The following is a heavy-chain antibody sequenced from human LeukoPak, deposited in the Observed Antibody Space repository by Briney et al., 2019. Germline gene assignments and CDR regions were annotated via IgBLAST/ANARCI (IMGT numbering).Heavy chain of an antibody. CDR3: AREDCSGGSCYSD. CDR1: GGSISSGGYY. V-gene: IGHV4-31*03. D-gene: IGHD2-15*01. J-gene: IGHJ4*02. CDR2: IYYSGST. Sequence: MPSETLSLTCTVSGGSISSGGYYWSWIRQHPGKGLEWIGYIYYSGSTYYNPSLKSRVTISVGTSKNQFSLKLSSVIAADTAVYYCAREDCSGGSCYSDWGQGTLVTVSS.